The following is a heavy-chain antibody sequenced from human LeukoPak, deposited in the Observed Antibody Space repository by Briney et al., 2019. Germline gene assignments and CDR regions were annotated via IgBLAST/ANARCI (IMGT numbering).Heavy chain of an antibody. CDR2: IIPIFGIA. J-gene: IGHJ6*02. CDR3: ARVGIVPAGAHYYYYGMDV. CDR1: GGTFSSYA. D-gene: IGHD2-2*01. Sequence: SVKVSCKASGGTFSSYAISWVRQAPGQGLEWMGRIIPIFGIANYAQKFQGRVTITADKSTSTAYMELSSLRSEDTAVCYCARVGIVPAGAHYYYYGMDVWGQGTTVTVSS. V-gene: IGHV1-69*04.